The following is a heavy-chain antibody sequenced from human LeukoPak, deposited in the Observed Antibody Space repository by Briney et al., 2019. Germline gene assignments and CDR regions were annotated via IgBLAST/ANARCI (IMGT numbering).Heavy chain of an antibody. CDR2: INHSGST. V-gene: IGHV4-34*01. J-gene: IGHJ4*02. CDR1: GGSFSGYY. Sequence: PSETLSLTCAVYGGSFSGYYWSWIRQPPGKGLEWIREINHSGSTNYNPSLKSRVTISVDTSKNQFSLKLSSVTAADTAVYYCARGRRYYDSSGYTNFDYWGQGTLVTVSS. CDR3: ARGRRYYDSSGYTNFDY. D-gene: IGHD3-22*01.